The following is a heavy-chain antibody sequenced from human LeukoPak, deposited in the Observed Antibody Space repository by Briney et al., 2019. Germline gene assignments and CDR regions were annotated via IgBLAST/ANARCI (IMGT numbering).Heavy chain of an antibody. CDR1: GFTFSSYA. CDR3: AKYKNRMIVTNDYFDN. CDR2: ISGSGGST. V-gene: IGHV3-23*01. J-gene: IGHJ3*02. D-gene: IGHD3-22*01. Sequence: GGSLRLSCAASGFTFSSYAMSWVRPAPGKGLEWVSDISGSGGSTYYADSVKVRFTISRDNSKITLYLQMNSLRAEDTAVYDCAKYKNRMIVTNDYFDNWGQGTMVTVSS.